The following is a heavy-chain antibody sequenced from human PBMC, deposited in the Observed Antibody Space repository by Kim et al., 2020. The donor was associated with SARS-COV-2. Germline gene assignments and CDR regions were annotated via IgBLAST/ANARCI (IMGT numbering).Heavy chain of an antibody. CDR1: GCTFSSYA. CDR3: ARAYGFEYGMYV. D-gene: IGHD5-12*01. CDR2: IIPIFGTA. V-gene: IGHV1-69*13. Sequence: SVKVSCKASGCTFSSYAIRWVRQAPGQGLEWMGGIIPIFGTANYAQKFQGRVTITADESTSTAYMELSSLRSEDTAVYYCARAYGFEYGMYVWGQGPTVTVSS. J-gene: IGHJ6*02.